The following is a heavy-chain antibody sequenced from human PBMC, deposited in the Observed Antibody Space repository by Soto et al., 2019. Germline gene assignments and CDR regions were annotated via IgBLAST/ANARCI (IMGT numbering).Heavy chain of an antibody. CDR1: GFTFSSYA. D-gene: IGHD2-15*01. V-gene: IGHV3-23*01. CDR3: AKEFACSGGSCYSRLFYYYYYMDV. Sequence: GGSLRLSCAASGFTFSSYAMSWVRQAPGKGLEWVSAISGSGGSTYYADSVKGRITISRDNSKNTLYLQMNSLRAEDTAVYYCAKEFACSGGSCYSRLFYYYYYMDVWGKGTTVTVSS. J-gene: IGHJ6*03. CDR2: ISGSGGST.